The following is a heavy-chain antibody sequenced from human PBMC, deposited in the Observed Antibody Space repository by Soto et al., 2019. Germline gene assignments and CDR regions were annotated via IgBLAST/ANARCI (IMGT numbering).Heavy chain of an antibody. CDR3: ARGLXDXXXXXPLYYFDY. CDR2: INHSGST. J-gene: IGHJ4*02. CDR1: GGSFSGYY. V-gene: IGHV4-34*01. Sequence: QVQLQQWGAGLLKPSETLSLTCAVYGGSFSGYYWSWIRQPPGKGLEWIGEINHSGSTNYNPSLKSRVTISVDTSKNQFSLKLSSVTAADTAVYYCARGLXDXXXXXPLYYFDYWGQGTLVTVSS.